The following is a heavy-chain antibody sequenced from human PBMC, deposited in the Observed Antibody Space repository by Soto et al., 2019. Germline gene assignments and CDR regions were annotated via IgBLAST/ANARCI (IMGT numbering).Heavy chain of an antibody. V-gene: IGHV1-69*13. CDR3: ARGIDYYGSGSSYYYYGMDV. J-gene: IGHJ6*02. D-gene: IGHD3-10*01. CDR1: GGTFSSYA. Sequence: EASVKVSCKASGGTFSSYAISWVRQAPGQGLEWMGGIIPIFGTANYAQKFQGRVTITADESTSTAYMELSSLRSEDTAVYYCARGIDYYGSGSSYYYYGMDVWGQGTTVTVSS. CDR2: IIPIFGTA.